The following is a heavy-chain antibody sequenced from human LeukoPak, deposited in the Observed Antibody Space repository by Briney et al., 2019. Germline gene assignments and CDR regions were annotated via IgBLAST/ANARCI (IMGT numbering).Heavy chain of an antibody. CDR2: IIGSSGTT. J-gene: IGHJ4*02. CDR1: GFSFNNYA. V-gene: IGHV3-23*01. Sequence: GGSLRLSCVASGFSFNNYAMNWVRQAPGKGLEWVSLIIGSSGTTFYADSVKGRFTISRDKSKSTLYLQMNSLRAEDTAVYYRAEGAYDYIEIAYFDYWGQGSLVTVSS. CDR3: AEGAYDYIEIAYFDY. D-gene: IGHD5-12*01.